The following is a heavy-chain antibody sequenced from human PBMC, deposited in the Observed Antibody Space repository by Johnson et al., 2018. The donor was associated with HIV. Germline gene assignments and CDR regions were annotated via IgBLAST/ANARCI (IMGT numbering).Heavy chain of an antibody. CDR3: TTDQGYYGDAFDI. Sequence: VHLVESGGGLVKPGGSLRLSCAASGFTFSNAWMSWVRQAPGKGLEWVGRIKSKTDGGTTDYAAPVKGRFTISRYDSKTTLYLQMNSLKTEDTAVYYCTTDQGYYGDAFDIWGQGTMVTVSS. V-gene: IGHV3-15*01. D-gene: IGHD3-10*01. J-gene: IGHJ3*02. CDR2: IKSKTDGGTT. CDR1: GFTFSNAW.